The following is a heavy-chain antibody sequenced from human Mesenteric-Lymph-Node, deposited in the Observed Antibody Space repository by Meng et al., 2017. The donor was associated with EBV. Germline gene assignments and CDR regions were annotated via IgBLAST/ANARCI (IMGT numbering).Heavy chain of an antibody. V-gene: IGHV4-4*02. J-gene: IGHJ5*01. CDR2: IYHSGST. CDR3: ARGSYYAGTPFDS. Sequence: QVQLQCPGPGLVTPSGTLSLTCAVSGGAIVTTNWWSWVRQPPGKGLEWIGEIYHSGSTIYNPSLKSLVTILVDKSENHFTLELTSLTAADTAVYYCARGSYYAGTPFDSWGQGTLVTVSS. D-gene: IGHD3-10*01. CDR1: GGAIVTTNW.